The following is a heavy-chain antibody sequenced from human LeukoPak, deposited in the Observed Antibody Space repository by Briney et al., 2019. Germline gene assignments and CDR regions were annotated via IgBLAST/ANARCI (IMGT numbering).Heavy chain of an antibody. CDR1: GYTFTSYG. CDR2: ISAYNGNT. V-gene: IGHV1-18*04. D-gene: IGHD3-10*01. Sequence: ASVKVSCKASGYTFTSYGISWVRQAPGHGLEWMGWISAYNGNTNYAQKLQGRVTMTTDTSTSTAYMELRSLRSDDTAVYYCARLYGSGSYLNGDYYYYGMDVWVKGTTVTVSS. J-gene: IGHJ6*04. CDR3: ARLYGSGSYLNGDYYYYGMDV.